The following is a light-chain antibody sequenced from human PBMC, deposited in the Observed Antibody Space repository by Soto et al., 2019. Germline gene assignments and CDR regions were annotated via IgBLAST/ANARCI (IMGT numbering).Light chain of an antibody. J-gene: IGLJ3*02. CDR1: SSDVGGYDF. CDR3: SSYAGSYILGV. V-gene: IGLV2-11*01. CDR2: DVT. Sequence: QSALAQPRSVSGSPGQSVTLPCTGTSSDVGGYDFVSWYQQYPGKAPKLIIFDVTERTSGVPDRFSGSKSGNSASLTISGLQAEDEADYYCSSYAGSYILGVFGGGTKLTVL.